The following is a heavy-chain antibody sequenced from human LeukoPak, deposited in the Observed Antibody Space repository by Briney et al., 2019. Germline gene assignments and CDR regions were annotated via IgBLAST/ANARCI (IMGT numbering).Heavy chain of an antibody. CDR3: AKEAGARVGAPHFDY. CDR1: GFTFTSYS. J-gene: IGHJ4*02. D-gene: IGHD1-26*01. V-gene: IGHV3-23*01. Sequence: GGSLRLSCAASGFTFTSYSMNWVRQAPGKGLEWVSTISGGGGSTYYADSVKGRFTISRDNSKNTLYLQMNSLRAEDTAVYYCAKEAGARVGAPHFDYWGQGTLVTVSS. CDR2: ISGGGGST.